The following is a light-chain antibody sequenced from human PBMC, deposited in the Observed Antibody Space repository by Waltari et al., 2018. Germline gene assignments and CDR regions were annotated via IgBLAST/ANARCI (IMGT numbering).Light chain of an antibody. CDR1: SSAVGGYNY. J-gene: IGLJ2*01. CDR3: SSYAGSNVV. Sequence: QSALTQPPSASGSPGQSVPISCTGTSSAVGGYNYVSCYQQHPGKAPKLMIYEVSKRPSGVPDRFSGSKSGNTAALTVSGLQAEDEADYYCSSYAGSNVVFGGGTKLTVL. CDR2: EVS. V-gene: IGLV2-8*01.